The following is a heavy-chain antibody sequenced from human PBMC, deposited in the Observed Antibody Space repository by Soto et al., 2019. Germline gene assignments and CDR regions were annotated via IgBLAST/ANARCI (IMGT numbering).Heavy chain of an antibody. Sequence: PSETLSLTCTVSGGSISSSSYYWGWIRQPPGKGLEWIGSIYYSGSTYYNPSLKSRVTISVDTSKNQFSLKLSSVTAADTAVYYCASHAGPTYLKDNPYYYGSGSYHYEIDPWGQGTLVTVPS. CDR3: ASHAGPTYLKDNPYYYGSGSYHYEIDP. V-gene: IGHV4-39*01. CDR1: GGSISSSSYY. J-gene: IGHJ5*02. CDR2: IYYSGST. D-gene: IGHD3-10*01.